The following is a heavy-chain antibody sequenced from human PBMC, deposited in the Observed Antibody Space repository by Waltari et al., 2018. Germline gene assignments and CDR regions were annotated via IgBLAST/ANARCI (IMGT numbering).Heavy chain of an antibody. Sequence: EVQLVQSGAEVKKPGESLKISCTGSGYNFSNYWVGWVRQTPVKGLEWMGLVYPGDSDTKYSPSFRGQVTISSDRSVTTAFLQWGRLRASDSGMYYCVRRSRQWESPFDFWGQGTLVSVSS. CDR3: VRRSRQWESPFDF. CDR1: GYNFSNYW. V-gene: IGHV5-51*01. J-gene: IGHJ4*02. CDR2: VYPGDSDT. D-gene: IGHD1-26*01.